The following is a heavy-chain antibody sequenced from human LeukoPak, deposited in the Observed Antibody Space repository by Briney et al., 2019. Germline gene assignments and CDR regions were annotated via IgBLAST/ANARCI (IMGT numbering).Heavy chain of an antibody. Sequence: SETLSLTCTVSGGSISSSSYYWGWIRQPPGKGLEWIGSIYYSGSTYYNPSLKSRVTISVDTSKNQFSLKLSSVAAADTAVHYCARRRVDIVVVPAATQYYFDYWGQGTLVTVSS. D-gene: IGHD2-2*01. CDR1: GGSISSSSYY. CDR3: ARRRVDIVVVPAATQYYFDY. V-gene: IGHV4-39*01. J-gene: IGHJ4*02. CDR2: IYYSGST.